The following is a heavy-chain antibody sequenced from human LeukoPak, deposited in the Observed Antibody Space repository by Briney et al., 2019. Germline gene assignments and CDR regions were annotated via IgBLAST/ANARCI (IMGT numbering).Heavy chain of an antibody. CDR1: GFTFRAYS. CDR3: VRGDGWFGELLNFDN. D-gene: IGHD3-10*01. J-gene: IGHJ4*02. Sequence: GGSLRLSCAASGFTFRAYSMNWVRQAPGKGPEWVSHISSSSSTIYYADSVKGRFTISRDNGKNSLYLQMNSLRHEDTAVYYCVRGDGWFGELLNFDNWGQGTLVTVSS. V-gene: IGHV3-48*02. CDR2: ISSSSSTI.